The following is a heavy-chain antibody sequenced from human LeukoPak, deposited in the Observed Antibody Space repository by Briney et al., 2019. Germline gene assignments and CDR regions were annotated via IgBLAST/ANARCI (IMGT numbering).Heavy chain of an antibody. D-gene: IGHD3-22*01. Sequence: PSETLSLTCGVYGGSFSAYYWSWLRQPPGKGLEWIGEISHRGSTNYNPSLKSRVTISLDTSKNQFSLKLSSVTAADTAVYYCATYRGRDYYWGLDYWDQGTLVTVSS. CDR1: GGSFSAYY. J-gene: IGHJ4*02. V-gene: IGHV4-34*01. CDR2: ISHRGST. CDR3: ATYRGRDYYWGLDY.